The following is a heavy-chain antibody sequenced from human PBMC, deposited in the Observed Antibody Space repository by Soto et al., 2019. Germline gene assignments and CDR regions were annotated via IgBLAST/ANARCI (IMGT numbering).Heavy chain of an antibody. CDR2: IWYDGGNK. CDR3: ARKNSKTPYPAIDY. Sequence: PGGSLRLSCAASGFTFSSYGMHWVRQAPGKGLEWVAVIWYDGGNKYYADSVKGRFTISRDNSKNTLYLQMNSLRAEDTAVYYCARKNSKTPYPAIDYWGQGTLVTVSS. V-gene: IGHV3-33*03. D-gene: IGHD6-13*01. J-gene: IGHJ4*02. CDR1: GFTFSSYG.